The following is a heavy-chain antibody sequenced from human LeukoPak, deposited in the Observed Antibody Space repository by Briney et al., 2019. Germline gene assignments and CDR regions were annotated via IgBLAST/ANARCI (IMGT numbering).Heavy chain of an antibody. D-gene: IGHD6-19*01. Sequence: GGSLRLSCAASGFTFDDYAMHWVRQAPGKGLEWVSGISWNSGSIGYADSVKGRFTISRDNAKNSLYLQMNSPRAEDTALYYCAKDIGSSGWYDYWGQGTLVTVSS. CDR1: GFTFDDYA. CDR3: AKDIGSSGWYDY. V-gene: IGHV3-9*01. CDR2: ISWNSGSI. J-gene: IGHJ4*02.